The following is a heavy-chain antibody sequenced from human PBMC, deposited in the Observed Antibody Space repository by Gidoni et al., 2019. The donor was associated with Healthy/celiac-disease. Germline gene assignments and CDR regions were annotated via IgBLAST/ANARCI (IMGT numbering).Heavy chain of an antibody. CDR3: ARDESGYSGYEMGY. D-gene: IGHD5-12*01. CDR1: GFPFNIYS. CDR2: ISSSSSYI. Sequence: EVQLVESGGGLVKPGGSLRLSCAASGFPFNIYSMNWVRQAPGKGLEWVSSISSSSSYIYYADSVKGRFTISRDNAKNSLYLQMNSLRAEDTAVYYCARDESGYSGYEMGYWGQGTLVTVSS. J-gene: IGHJ4*02. V-gene: IGHV3-21*01.